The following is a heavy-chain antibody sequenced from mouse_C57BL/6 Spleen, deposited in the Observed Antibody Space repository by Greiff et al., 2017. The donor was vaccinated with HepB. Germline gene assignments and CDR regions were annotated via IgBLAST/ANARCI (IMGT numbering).Heavy chain of an antibody. CDR1: GYTFTSYT. D-gene: IGHD2-5*01. Sequence: VKLLESGAELARPGASVKMSCKASGYTFTSYTMHWVKQRPGQGLEWIGYINPSSGYTKYNQKFKDKATLTADKSSSTAYMQLSSLTSEDSAVYYCARGHSNYVDYWGQGTTLTVSS. V-gene: IGHV1-4*01. CDR2: INPSSGYT. J-gene: IGHJ2*01. CDR3: ARGHSNYVDY.